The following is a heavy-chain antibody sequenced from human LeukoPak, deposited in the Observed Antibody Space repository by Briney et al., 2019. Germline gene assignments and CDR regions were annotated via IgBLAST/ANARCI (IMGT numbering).Heavy chain of an antibody. CDR2: ISGSGGST. CDR1: GFTFSSYA. D-gene: IGHD6-19*01. J-gene: IGHJ4*02. V-gene: IGHV3-23*01. CDR3: AKRGIPSYSSGYYYFDY. Sequence: AGGSLRLSCAASGFTFSSYAMSWVRQAPGKGLEWASAISGSGGSTYYADSVRGRFTISRDNSKNTLYLQMNSLRAEDTAVYYCAKRGIPSYSSGYYYFDYWGQGTLVTVSS.